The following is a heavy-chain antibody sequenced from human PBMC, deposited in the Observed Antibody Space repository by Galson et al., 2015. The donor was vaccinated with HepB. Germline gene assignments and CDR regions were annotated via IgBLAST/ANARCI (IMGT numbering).Heavy chain of an antibody. CDR1: GFTFRRYA. Sequence: SLRLSCAASGFTFRRYAMSWVRQAPGEGLEWVSAIITGGDSTYYADSVKGRFTISRDNSKNTLYLQINSLRAEDTAVYYFASSGGVVTYFDYWGQGTLVTVSS. V-gene: IGHV3-23*01. D-gene: IGHD3-3*01. CDR2: IITGGDST. CDR3: ASSGGVVTYFDY. J-gene: IGHJ4*02.